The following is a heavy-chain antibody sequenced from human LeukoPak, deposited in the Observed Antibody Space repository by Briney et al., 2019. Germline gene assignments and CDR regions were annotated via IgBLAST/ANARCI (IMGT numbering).Heavy chain of an antibody. V-gene: IGHV3-7*03. D-gene: IGHD4-17*01. CDR3: ASHGWVTGTTKADY. CDR1: GFTFSNYW. J-gene: IGHJ4*02. CDR2: IRRDGSER. Sequence: GGSLRLSCAASGFTFSNYWMNWVRQAPGKGLEWVANIRRDGSERYYVDSVKGRFAISRDNAKNSLYLQMNSLRAEDTAVYYCASHGWVTGTTKADYWGQGTLVTVSS.